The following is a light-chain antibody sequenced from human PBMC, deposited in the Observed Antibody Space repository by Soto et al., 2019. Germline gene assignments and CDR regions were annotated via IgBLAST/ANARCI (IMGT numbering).Light chain of an antibody. J-gene: IGLJ1*01. CDR3: QSYDTSLSGGSV. CDR1: SSNIGAGFD. CDR2: GNN. V-gene: IGLV1-40*01. Sequence: QSALTQSPSVSGAPGQRVSISRTGTSSNIGAGFDVHWYQQLPATAPKLLIYGNNNRPSGVPERFSGSKSGTSASLAITGLQAEDEADYYCQSYDTSLSGGSVFGTGTKLIVL.